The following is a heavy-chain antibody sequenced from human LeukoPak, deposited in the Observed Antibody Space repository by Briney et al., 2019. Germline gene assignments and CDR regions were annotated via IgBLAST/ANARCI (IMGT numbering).Heavy chain of an antibody. CDR1: GIIFSSSG. CDR3: ARDKGLRSLDS. V-gene: IGHV3-33*01. Sequence: GGSLRLSCAASGIIFSSSGMHWVRQAPGKGLEWVAMIWSDGGNEYYADSVKGRFTISRDNSKNTLYLQMNSLRAEDTAVYYCARDKGLRSLDSWGQGTLVTVSS. CDR2: IWSDGGNE. D-gene: IGHD4-17*01. J-gene: IGHJ4*02.